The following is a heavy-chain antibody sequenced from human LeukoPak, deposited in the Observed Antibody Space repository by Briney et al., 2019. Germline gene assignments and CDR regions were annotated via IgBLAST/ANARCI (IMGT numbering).Heavy chain of an antibody. V-gene: IGHV3-7*01. CDR1: GFTFRIYW. CDR2: ISPDGSVK. J-gene: IGHJ4*02. CDR3: ARFLVVASANPFDY. Sequence: GGSLRLSCAASGFTFRIYWMSWVRQAPGKGLEWLANISPDGSVKYQVDSMKGRFSIPRDNAENSLYLQMNSLRVDDMAVYYCARFLVVASANPFDYWGQGTLVTVSS. D-gene: IGHD2-15*01.